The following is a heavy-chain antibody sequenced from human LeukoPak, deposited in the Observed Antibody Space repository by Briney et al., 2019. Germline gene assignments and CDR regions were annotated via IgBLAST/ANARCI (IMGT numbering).Heavy chain of an antibody. J-gene: IGHJ4*02. V-gene: IGHV3-23*01. Sequence: GGSLRLSCAASGFTFSSANMNWVRQAPGKGLEWVSTISGSGTSTYYADSVKGRFTISRDNSKTTLYLQMNSLRAEDTAEYYCAKTMGAIDHDYWGQGTLVTVSS. CDR1: GFTFSSAN. CDR2: ISGSGTST. D-gene: IGHD1-26*01. CDR3: AKTMGAIDHDY.